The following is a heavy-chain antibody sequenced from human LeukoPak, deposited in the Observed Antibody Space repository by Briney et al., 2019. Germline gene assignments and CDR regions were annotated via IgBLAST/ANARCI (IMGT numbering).Heavy chain of an antibody. J-gene: IGHJ6*02. CDR2: INHSGST. Sequence: PSEALSLTCTVSGGSISSYYWSWIRQPPGKGLEWIGEINHSGSTNYNPSLKSRVTISVDTSKNQFSLKLSSVTAADTAVYYCARGSHIVVVPAAARGMDVWGQGTTVTVSS. CDR1: GGSISSYY. D-gene: IGHD2-2*01. V-gene: IGHV4-34*01. CDR3: ARGSHIVVVPAAARGMDV.